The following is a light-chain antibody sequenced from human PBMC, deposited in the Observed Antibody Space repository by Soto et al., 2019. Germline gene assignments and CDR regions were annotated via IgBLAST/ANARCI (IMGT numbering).Light chain of an antibody. V-gene: IGKV1-39*01. CDR2: AAS. CDR1: QRISSY. Sequence: DIQMTQSPSSLSASVGDRVTITCRASQRISSYLNWYQQKPGKAPKLLIYAASSLQSGVPSRFSGSGSGTDFTLTISSLLPEDFATYDCQQSYSTPLRRYTFGQGTKLEIK. J-gene: IGKJ2*01. CDR3: QQSYSTPLRRYT.